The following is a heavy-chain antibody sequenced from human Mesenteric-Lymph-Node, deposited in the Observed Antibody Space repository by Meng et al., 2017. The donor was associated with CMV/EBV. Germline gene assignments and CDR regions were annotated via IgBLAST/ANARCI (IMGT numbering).Heavy chain of an antibody. V-gene: IGHV4-59*02. J-gene: IGHJ4*02. Sequence: GSLRLSCIVSGDSVSTYYWSWIRQPPGKGLEWIGYISDTGSTNYNPSVKSRVTISVDTSKNQVSLRLTSVTAADTAVYYCARDRWPPRFWGQGTLVT. D-gene: IGHD5-24*01. CDR2: ISDTGST. CDR1: GDSVSTYY. CDR3: ARDRWPPRF.